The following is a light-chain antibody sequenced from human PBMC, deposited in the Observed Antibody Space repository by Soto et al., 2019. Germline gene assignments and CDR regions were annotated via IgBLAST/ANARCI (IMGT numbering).Light chain of an antibody. V-gene: IGKV3-11*01. Sequence: EIVLTQSPATLSLSPGERATLSCRASESVSSYLAWFQQRPGQAPSLLIYDASIRATGLPARFSGSGSGTDFTLTISILEPEDFAVYYCQQRSNGPAITFGQGTRLEIK. J-gene: IGKJ5*01. CDR3: QQRSNGPAIT. CDR1: ESVSSY. CDR2: DAS.